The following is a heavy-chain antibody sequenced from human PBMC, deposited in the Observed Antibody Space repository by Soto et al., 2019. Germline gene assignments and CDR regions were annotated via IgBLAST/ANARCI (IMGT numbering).Heavy chain of an antibody. D-gene: IGHD6-19*01. V-gene: IGHV3-48*01. CDR2: ISSNSSTI. CDR3: AKDARLEYIRGWLDY. J-gene: IGHJ4*02. Sequence: GGSLRLSCAASGFTFSSYSMNWVRQAPGKGLEWVSYISSNSSTIYYADSVKGRFTISRDNSKNSLYLQMNSLRAEDTAVYYCAKDARLEYIRGWLDYWGQGTLVTV. CDR1: GFTFSSYS.